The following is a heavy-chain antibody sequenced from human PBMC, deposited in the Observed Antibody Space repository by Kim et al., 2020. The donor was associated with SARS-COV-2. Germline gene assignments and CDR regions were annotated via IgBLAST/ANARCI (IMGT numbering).Heavy chain of an antibody. V-gene: IGHV3-7*03. Sequence: GGSLRLSCAASGFTFSSYWMSWVRQAPGKGLEWVANIKQDGSEKYYVDSVKGRFTISRDNAKNSLYLQMNSLRAEDTAVYYCARDLGELTNWFDPWGQGTLVTVSS. CDR3: ARDLGELTNWFDP. J-gene: IGHJ5*02. D-gene: IGHD3-10*01. CDR1: GFTFSSYW. CDR2: IKQDGSEK.